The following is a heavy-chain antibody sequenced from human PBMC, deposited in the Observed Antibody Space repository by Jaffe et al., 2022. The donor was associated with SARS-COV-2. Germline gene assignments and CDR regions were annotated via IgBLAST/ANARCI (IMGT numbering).Heavy chain of an antibody. CDR3: ARYSGNDRRFDP. Sequence: QVQLQESGPGLVKPSETLSLTCIVSGGSISGYYWSWLRQHPGKGLEWIGYIYHSGTTYYNPSLKSRVIISVDTSKNQFSLKLSSVTAADTALYHCARYSGNDRRFDPWGQGTLVTVSS. D-gene: IGHD5-12*01. J-gene: IGHJ5*02. CDR1: GGSISGYY. CDR2: IYHSGTT. V-gene: IGHV4-31*03.